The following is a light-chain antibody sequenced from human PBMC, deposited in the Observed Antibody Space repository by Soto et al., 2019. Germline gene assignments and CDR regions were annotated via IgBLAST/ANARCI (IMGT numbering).Light chain of an antibody. Sequence: EIVMTQSPTTLSVSPGERATLSCRASQSVSSNLAWYQQKPGQTPRLLIYGASTRATVIPARFSGSGSGTQFTLTISSLQSEDFAVYYCQHYNIWPLAFGGGTKVEIK. V-gene: IGKV3-15*01. CDR3: QHYNIWPLA. CDR1: QSVSSN. J-gene: IGKJ4*01. CDR2: GAS.